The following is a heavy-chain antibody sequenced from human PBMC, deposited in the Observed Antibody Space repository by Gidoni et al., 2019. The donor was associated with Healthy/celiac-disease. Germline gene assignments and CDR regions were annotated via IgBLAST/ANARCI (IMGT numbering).Heavy chain of an antibody. CDR1: GYTFTGYY. Sequence: QVQLVQSGAEVKKPGASVKVSCKASGYTFTGYYMHWVRQAPGQGLEWMGWINPTSGGTNYAQKFQGRVTMTRDTSISTAYMELSRLRSDDTAVYYCARDRKKRVVPAAMPAIWFDPWGQGTLVTVSS. J-gene: IGHJ5*02. D-gene: IGHD2-2*01. CDR3: ARDRKKRVVPAAMPAIWFDP. CDR2: INPTSGGT. V-gene: IGHV1-2*02.